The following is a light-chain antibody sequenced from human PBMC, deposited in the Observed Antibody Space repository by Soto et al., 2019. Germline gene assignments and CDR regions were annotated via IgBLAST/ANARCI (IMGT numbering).Light chain of an antibody. J-gene: IGKJ4*01. CDR3: QQYKNWPLT. Sequence: EIVMTQSPATLSVSPWGRATLSCRASQSVSSNLAWYQQKPGQAPRLLIYGASTRATGFPARFSGSGSGTEFTLTISSLQSEDFAVYYCQQYKNWPLTFGGGTRVEIK. CDR2: GAS. CDR1: QSVSSN. V-gene: IGKV3-15*01.